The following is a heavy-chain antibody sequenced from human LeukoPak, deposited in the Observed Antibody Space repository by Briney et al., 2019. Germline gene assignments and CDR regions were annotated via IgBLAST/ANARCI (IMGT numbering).Heavy chain of an antibody. CDR2: IYHSGST. V-gene: IGHV4-30-2*01. D-gene: IGHD5-24*01. CDR1: GGSISSGGYS. CDR3: ARGRDGYPPALDY. Sequence: TLSLTCAVSGGSISSGGYSWSWIRQPPGKGLEWIGYIYHSGSTYYSPSLKSRVTISVDTSKNQFSLKLSSVTAADTAVYYCARGRDGYPPALDYWGQGTLVTVSS. J-gene: IGHJ4*02.